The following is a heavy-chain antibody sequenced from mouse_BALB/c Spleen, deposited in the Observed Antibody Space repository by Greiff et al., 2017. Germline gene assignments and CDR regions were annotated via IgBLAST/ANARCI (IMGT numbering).Heavy chain of an antibody. V-gene: IGHV1S34*01. CDR1: GYSFTGYY. D-gene: IGHD1-1*01. J-gene: IGHJ4*01. CDR3: ARGRYYYGSSYVAMDY. Sequence: LVKTGASVKISCKASGYSFTGYYMHWVKQSHGKSLEWIGYISCYNGATSYNQKFKGKATFTVDTSSSTAYMQFNSLTSEDSAVYYCARGRYYYGSSYVAMDYWGQGTSVTVSS. CDR2: ISCYNGAT.